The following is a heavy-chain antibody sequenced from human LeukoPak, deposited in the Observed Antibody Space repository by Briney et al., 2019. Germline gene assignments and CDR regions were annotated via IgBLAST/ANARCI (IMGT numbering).Heavy chain of an antibody. CDR2: MNPNSGNT. CDR1: GYTFTSYD. V-gene: IGHV1-8*01. CDR3: ARGRQVWAHTNWIDP. Sequence: ASVKVSCKASGYTFTSYDINWVRQATGQGLEWMGWMNPNSGNTGYAQKFQGRVTMTRSTSISTAYMELGSLRSEDTAVYYCARGRQVWAHTNWIDPWGQGTLVTVSS. D-gene: IGHD3-16*01. J-gene: IGHJ5*02.